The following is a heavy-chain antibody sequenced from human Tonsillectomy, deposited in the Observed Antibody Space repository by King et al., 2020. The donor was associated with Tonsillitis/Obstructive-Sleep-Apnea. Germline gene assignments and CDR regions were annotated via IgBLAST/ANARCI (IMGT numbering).Heavy chain of an antibody. CDR2: IYYNGNM. Sequence: LQLQESGPGLVKPSQTLSLTCTVSGGSITSGAHYWSWIRQHPGKGLEWIGYIYYNGNMYYNPSLKSRVTISVDTSKNHFSLRLSSLTAADTAVYYCARDSTYYFGMDVWGQGTTVTVSS. J-gene: IGHJ6*02. CDR3: ARDSTYYFGMDV. V-gene: IGHV4-31*03. CDR1: GGSITSGAHY.